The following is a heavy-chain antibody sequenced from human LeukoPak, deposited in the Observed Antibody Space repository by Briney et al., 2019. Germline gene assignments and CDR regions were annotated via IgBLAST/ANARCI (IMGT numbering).Heavy chain of an antibody. CDR1: GGSISSGSYY. J-gene: IGHJ3*02. V-gene: IGHV4-61*02. D-gene: IGHD6-6*01. Sequence: SETLSLTCTVSGGSISSGSYYWSWIRQPAGKGLEWIGRIYTSGSTNYNPSLKSRVTISVDTSKNQFSLKLSSVTAADTAVYYCARDDKRRPSNNDAFDIWGQGTMVTVSS. CDR2: IYTSGST. CDR3: ARDDKRRPSNNDAFDI.